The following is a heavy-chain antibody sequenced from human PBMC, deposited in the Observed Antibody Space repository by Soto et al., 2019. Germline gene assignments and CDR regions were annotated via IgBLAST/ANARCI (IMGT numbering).Heavy chain of an antibody. V-gene: IGHV3-7*03. D-gene: IGHD3-22*01. CDR2: INQDGTEK. CDR1: GFTFKNYW. Sequence: PGGSLRLSCAATGFTFKNYWINWVRQAPGKGLEWVANINQDGTEKYYVDSVKGRFTVSRDNANNSLYLQMNTLRAEDTAVYYCAKDPAITMIVVVKRGGYYWGQGTLVTVSS. J-gene: IGHJ4*02. CDR3: AKDPAITMIVVVKRGGYY.